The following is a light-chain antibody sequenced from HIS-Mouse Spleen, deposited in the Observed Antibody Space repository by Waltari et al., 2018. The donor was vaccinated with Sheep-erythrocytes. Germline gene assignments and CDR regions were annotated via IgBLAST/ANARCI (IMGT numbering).Light chain of an antibody. CDR3: CSYAGSSTFHVV. CDR2: EGS. V-gene: IGLV2-23*03. CDR1: SPHGGGFNI. J-gene: IGLJ2*01. Sequence: SALAQPASVFGSPGHSIPLSVAGSSPHGGGFNIASLSQQHPGKAPKLMIYEGSKRPSGVSNRFSGSKSGNTASLTISGLQAEDEADYYCCSYAGSSTFHVVFGGGTKLTVL.